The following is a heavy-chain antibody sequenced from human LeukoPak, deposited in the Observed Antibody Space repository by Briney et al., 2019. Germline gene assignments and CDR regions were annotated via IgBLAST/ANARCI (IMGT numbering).Heavy chain of an antibody. D-gene: IGHD3-9*01. CDR1: GGSISSYY. Sequence: SETLSLTCTVSGGSISSYYWSWIRQPPGKGLEWIGYIYYSGSTNYNPSLKSRVTISVDTSKNQFSLKPSSVTAADTAVYYCARVRDILTGLYFDYWGQGTLVTVSS. CDR2: IYYSGST. V-gene: IGHV4-59*01. J-gene: IGHJ4*02. CDR3: ARVRDILTGLYFDY.